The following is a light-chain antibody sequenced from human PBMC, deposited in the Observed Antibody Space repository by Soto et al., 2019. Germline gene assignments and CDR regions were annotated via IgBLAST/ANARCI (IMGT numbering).Light chain of an antibody. V-gene: IGLV2-14*01. J-gene: IGLJ1*01. CDR3: SSHTSGSTRV. CDR2: EVT. Sequence: QSALNQPASVSGSPGQSIAISCTGTFSDVGGYDYVSWYQQHPDKALKLMIYEVTKRPSGVSNRFSGSKSGNTASLTISGLQPEDEADYYCSSHTSGSTRVFGSGTKVTVL. CDR1: FSDVGGYDY.